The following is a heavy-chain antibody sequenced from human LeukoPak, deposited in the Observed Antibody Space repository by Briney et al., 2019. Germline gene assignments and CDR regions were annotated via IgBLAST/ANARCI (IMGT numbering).Heavy chain of an antibody. J-gene: IGHJ4*02. CDR3: AREGYDSL. V-gene: IGHV4-61*09. CDR1: GGSISSGNYY. Sequence: SQTLSLTCTVSGGSISSGNYYWSWIRQPAGKGLEWIGHIYTSGSTNYNPSFKSRVTISVDTSKNQFSLKLSSVTAADTAVYYCAREGYDSLWGQGTLVTVSS. CDR2: IYTSGST. D-gene: IGHD3-3*01.